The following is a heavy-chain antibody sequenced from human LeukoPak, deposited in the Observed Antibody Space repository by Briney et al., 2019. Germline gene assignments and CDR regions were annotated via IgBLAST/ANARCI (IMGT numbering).Heavy chain of an antibody. CDR1: GGSISSSSYY. V-gene: IGHV4-39*01. CDR2: IYYSRST. CDR3: ARLNTKMPYYLDY. D-gene: IGHD3-22*01. J-gene: IGHJ4*02. Sequence: SETLSLTCAVSGGSISSSSYYWGWIRQPQGKGLEWIGSIYYSRSTYYNPSLKSRVTLSVDTSKNQFPLKLTSVTAANPAVYYCARLNTKMPYYLDYRGQGTLVTVSS.